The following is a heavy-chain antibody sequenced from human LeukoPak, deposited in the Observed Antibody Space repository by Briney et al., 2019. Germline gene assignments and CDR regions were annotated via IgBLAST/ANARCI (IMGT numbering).Heavy chain of an antibody. CDR1: GGTFNSYA. CDR2: IIPILGIA. J-gene: IGHJ4*02. D-gene: IGHD4-17*01. V-gene: IGHV1-69*04. CDR3: ATGEEVFDY. Sequence: GSSVKVSCKASGGTFNSYAISWVRQAPGQGLEWMGRIIPILGIANYAQKFQGRVTITADKSTSTAYMELSSLRSEDTAVYYCATGEEVFDYWGQGTLVTVSS.